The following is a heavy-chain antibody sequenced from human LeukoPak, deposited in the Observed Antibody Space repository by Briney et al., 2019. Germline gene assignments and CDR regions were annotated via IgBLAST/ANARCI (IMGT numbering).Heavy chain of an antibody. CDR3: ARLQSGLGYFDS. CDR1: GGSFSGYY. Sequence: SETLSLTCAVYGGSFSGYYWSWIRQPPGKGLEWIGEINHSGSTNYNPSLKSRVTMSVDTSKNQFSLRLTSVTAADTAVYYCARLQSGLGYFDSWGQGILVTVSS. V-gene: IGHV4-34*01. CDR2: INHSGST. J-gene: IGHJ4*02.